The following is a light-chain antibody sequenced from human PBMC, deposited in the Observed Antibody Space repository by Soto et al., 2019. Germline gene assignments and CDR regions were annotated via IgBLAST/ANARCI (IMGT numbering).Light chain of an antibody. Sequence: DIQMTQSPSSLSASVGDRVTITCRASQIIGSYLNWYQQKPGKAPELLIYITSSLKSGVPSRFSGSGSGTDFTLTISSLQPEDFATYYCQQGSSLPFTFGPVTKVDIK. J-gene: IGKJ3*01. CDR1: QIIGSY. CDR2: ITS. CDR3: QQGSSLPFT. V-gene: IGKV1-39*01.